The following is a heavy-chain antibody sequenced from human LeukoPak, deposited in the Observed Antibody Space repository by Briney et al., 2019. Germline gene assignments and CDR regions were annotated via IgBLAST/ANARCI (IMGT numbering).Heavy chain of an antibody. J-gene: IGHJ4*02. Sequence: QAGGSLRLSCAASRFTFSSYAMTWVRQAPGKGLGWVSGISGSGGSTYYADSVKGRFTISRDNSKNTLYLQMDSLRAEDTAVYYCATDIVVVPALFDYWGQGTLVTVSS. V-gene: IGHV3-23*01. CDR3: ATDIVVVPALFDY. D-gene: IGHD2-2*01. CDR1: RFTFSSYA. CDR2: ISGSGGST.